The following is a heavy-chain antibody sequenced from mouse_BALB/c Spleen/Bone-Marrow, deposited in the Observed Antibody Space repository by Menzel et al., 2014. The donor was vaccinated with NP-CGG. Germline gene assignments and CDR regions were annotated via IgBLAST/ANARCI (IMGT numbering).Heavy chain of an antibody. J-gene: IGHJ2*01. CDR2: IDPANDNT. Sequence: VQLQQPGAELVKPGASVKLSCTASGFNIKDTYIHWVKQRPEQGLEWIGRIDPANDNTKYDPKFQGKATITADTSSSTAYLQLSSLTSEDTAVYYCASYVYGYYFDYWGQGTALTVSS. V-gene: IGHV14-3*02. CDR3: ASYVYGYYFDY. D-gene: IGHD2-2*01. CDR1: GFNIKDTY.